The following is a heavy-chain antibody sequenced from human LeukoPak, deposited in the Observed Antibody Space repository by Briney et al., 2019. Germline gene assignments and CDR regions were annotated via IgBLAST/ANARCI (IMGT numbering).Heavy chain of an antibody. CDR1: GDSLSNNNKY. CDR2: FDSSGSA. CDR3: ARRRTWHNYFHF. J-gene: IGHJ4*02. Sequence: PSETLSLTCTVSGDSLSNNNKYWGWIRQPPGKGLEWIASFDSSGSAYYNPSLQSRVTISVDTSKNQFSLRLRSVTAADTSIYHCARRRTWHNYFHFWGQGTLVTVSS. D-gene: IGHD1-14*01. V-gene: IGHV4-39*01.